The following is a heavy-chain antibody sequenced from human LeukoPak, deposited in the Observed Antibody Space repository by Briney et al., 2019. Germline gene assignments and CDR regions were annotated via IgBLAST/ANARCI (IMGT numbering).Heavy chain of an antibody. CDR1: GYTFTSYD. CDR2: MNPNSGNT. CDR3: ASALGDTYYYYMDV. V-gene: IGHV1-8*01. D-gene: IGHD5-18*01. J-gene: IGHJ6*03. Sequence: GASVKVSCKASGYTFTSYDINWVRQATGQGLEWMGWMNPNSGNTGYAQKFQGRVTMTRNTSISTAYMELSSLRSEDTAVYYCASALGDTYYYYMDVWGKGTTVTVSS.